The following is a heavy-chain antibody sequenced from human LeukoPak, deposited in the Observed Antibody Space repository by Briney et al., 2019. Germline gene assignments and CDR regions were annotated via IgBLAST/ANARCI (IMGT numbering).Heavy chain of an antibody. V-gene: IGHV5-51*01. CDR2: IYPGDSDT. CDR1: GYTFSRHW. Sequence: GESLKISCKGSGYTFSRHWIAWVRQMPGKGLEWMGVIYPGDSDTRYSPSFQGQVTISADKSISTAYLQWSSLKASDTAMYYCARLASAKLELRYFDYWGQGTLVTVSS. CDR3: ARLASAKLELRYFDY. D-gene: IGHD1-7*01. J-gene: IGHJ4*02.